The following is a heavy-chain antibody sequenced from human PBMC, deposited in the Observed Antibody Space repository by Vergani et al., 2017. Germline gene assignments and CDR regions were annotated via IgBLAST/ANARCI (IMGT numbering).Heavy chain of an antibody. V-gene: IGHV4-59*08. CDR2: IYYSGST. D-gene: IGHD3-3*01. Sequence: QVQLQESGPGLVKPSETLSLTCTVSGGSISSYYWSWIRQPPGKGLEWIGYIYYSGSTNYNPSLKSRLTISVDTSKNQFSLKLSSVTAADTAVYYCARQDYDFWSGYSEASPFDYWGQGTLVTVSS. J-gene: IGHJ4*02. CDR3: ARQDYDFWSGYSEASPFDY. CDR1: GGSISSYY.